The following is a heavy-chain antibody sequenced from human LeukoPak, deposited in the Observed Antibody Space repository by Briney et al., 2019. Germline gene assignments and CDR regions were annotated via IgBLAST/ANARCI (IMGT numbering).Heavy chain of an antibody. CDR3: AKDYVWGSYPFGYFDY. CDR1: AFTFSSYA. CDR2: ISGSGGST. Sequence: PGASLRLSCAASAFTFSSYAMSWVRQAPGKGLEWDSAISGSGGSTYYADSVKGRFTISRDNSKNTLYLQMNSLRAEDTAVYYCAKDYVWGSYPFGYFDYWGQGTLVTVSS. D-gene: IGHD3-16*01. J-gene: IGHJ4*02. V-gene: IGHV3-23*01.